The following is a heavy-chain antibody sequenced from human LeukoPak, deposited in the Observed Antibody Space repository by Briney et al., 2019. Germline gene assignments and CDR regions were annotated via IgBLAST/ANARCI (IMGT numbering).Heavy chain of an antibody. J-gene: IGHJ4*02. V-gene: IGHV3-23*01. D-gene: IGHD1-1*01. CDR3: ATRGRHYFDY. CDR1: GFTFSSYG. CDR2: ISGSGGST. Sequence: GGSLRLSCAASGFTFSSYGMSWVRQAPGKGLEWVSAISGSGGSTYYADSVKGRFTISRDNSKNTLYLQMTSLRAEDTALYYCATRGRHYFDYWGQGTLVTVSS.